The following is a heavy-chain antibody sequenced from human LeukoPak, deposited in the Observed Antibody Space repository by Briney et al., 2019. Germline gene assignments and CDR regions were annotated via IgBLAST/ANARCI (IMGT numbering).Heavy chain of an antibody. Sequence: PSETLSLTCTVSGGSISTSYWSWIRQPPGKGLEWIGSIYYSGSTYYNPSLKSRVTISVDTSKNQFSLKLSSVTAADTAVYYCARHYADLIVGATEYFDYWGQGTLVTVSS. CDR2: IYYSGST. CDR3: ARHYADLIVGATEYFDY. V-gene: IGHV4-59*05. D-gene: IGHD1-26*01. CDR1: GGSISTSY. J-gene: IGHJ4*02.